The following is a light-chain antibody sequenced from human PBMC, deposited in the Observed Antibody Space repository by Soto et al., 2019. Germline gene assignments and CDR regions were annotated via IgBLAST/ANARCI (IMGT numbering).Light chain of an antibody. CDR1: SSDIAPYKY. CDR2: EVS. J-gene: IGLJ1*01. V-gene: IGLV2-14*01. Sequence: QSVLTQPASVSGSPGQSITISCTGTSSDIAPYKYVSWFQHHPGKAPKLIIFEVSNRPSGVSDRFSGSKSGNTASLTISGLQAEDEADYYCSSFRSGTTLFGTGTKLTVL. CDR3: SSFRSGTTL.